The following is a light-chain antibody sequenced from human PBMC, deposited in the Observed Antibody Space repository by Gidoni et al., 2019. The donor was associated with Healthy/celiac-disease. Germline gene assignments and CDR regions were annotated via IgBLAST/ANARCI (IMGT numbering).Light chain of an antibody. CDR2: LNIDGSH. V-gene: IGLV4-69*01. J-gene: IGLJ2*01. Sequence: QLVLTQSPSASASLGASVKLTCTLSSGHSSYAIACHQQQPEKGPRCLMKLNIDGSHSKGDGIPARFSGSSSGAERYLTISSLQSEDEADYYCQTWGTGTVVFGGGTKLTVL. CDR1: SGHSSYA. CDR3: QTWGTGTVV.